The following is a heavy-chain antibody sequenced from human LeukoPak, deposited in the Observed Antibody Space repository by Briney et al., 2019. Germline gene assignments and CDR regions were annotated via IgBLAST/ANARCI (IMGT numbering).Heavy chain of an antibody. Sequence: QTGGSLRLSCAASGFTFSDYYMDWVRQAPGKGLEWVGRTRNKANSYTTEYAASVKGRFTISRDDSKNSLYLQMNSLRAEDTAVYYCAKDSSGYYYGYWGQGTLVTVSS. CDR2: TRNKANSYTT. D-gene: IGHD3-22*01. CDR1: GFTFSDYY. CDR3: AKDSSGYYYGY. V-gene: IGHV3-72*01. J-gene: IGHJ4*02.